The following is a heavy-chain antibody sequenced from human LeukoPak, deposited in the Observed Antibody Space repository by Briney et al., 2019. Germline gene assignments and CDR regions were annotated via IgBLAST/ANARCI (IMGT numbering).Heavy chain of an antibody. CDR1: GGSISSYY. Sequence: PSETLSLTCTVSGGSISSYYSSWIRQPPGKGLEWIGYIYYSGSTNYNPSLKSRVTISVDTSKNQFSLKLSSVTAADTAVYYCARRAANYYYGMDVWGQGTTVTVSS. CDR2: IYYSGST. V-gene: IGHV4-59*08. J-gene: IGHJ6*02. D-gene: IGHD2-15*01. CDR3: ARRAANYYYGMDV.